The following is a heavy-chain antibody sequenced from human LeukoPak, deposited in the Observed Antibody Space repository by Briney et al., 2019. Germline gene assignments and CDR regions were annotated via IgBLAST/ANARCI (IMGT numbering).Heavy chain of an antibody. CDR3: ARAGVVDRFYYYGMDV. V-gene: IGHV3-74*01. D-gene: IGHD3-3*01. CDR2: INSDGSWT. CDR1: GNYW. J-gene: IGHJ6*02. Sequence: GGSLRLSCAASGNYWMHWVRQAPGKGLVWVSHINSDGSWTSYADSVRGRFTISRDNSKNTLYLQMNSLRAEDTAVYYCARAGVVDRFYYYGMDVWGQGTTVTVSS.